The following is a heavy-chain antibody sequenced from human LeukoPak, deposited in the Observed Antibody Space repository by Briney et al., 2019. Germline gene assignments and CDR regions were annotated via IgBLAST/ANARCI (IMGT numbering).Heavy chain of an antibody. CDR1: GFTFSSYD. D-gene: IGHD5-24*01. V-gene: IGHV3-13*04. Sequence: PGGSLRLSCAASGFTFSSYDMHWVRQPTGKGLEWVSAIGTAGDTYYPGSVKGRFTISRENAKNSLYLQMNSLRAGDTAVYYCARSDGYTMAFDYWGQGTLVTVSS. CDR2: IGTAGDT. CDR3: ARSDGYTMAFDY. J-gene: IGHJ4*02.